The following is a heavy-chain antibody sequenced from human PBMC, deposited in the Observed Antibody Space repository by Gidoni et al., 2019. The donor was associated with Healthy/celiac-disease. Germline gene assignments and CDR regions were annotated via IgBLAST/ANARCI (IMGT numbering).Heavy chain of an antibody. CDR3: ASYPWDGNSPFDY. CDR1: GFTFSSYG. V-gene: IGHV3-33*01. J-gene: IGHJ4*02. CDR2: IWYGGSNK. D-gene: IGHD1-26*01. Sequence: QVQLVESGGGVVKPGRYLRLPCAASGFTFSSYGKHLVRQAPGKGLEWVAVIWYGGSNKYYADAVKGRLTISRDNSKNTLYLQMNSLRAEDTAVYYCASYPWDGNSPFDYWGQGTLVTVSS.